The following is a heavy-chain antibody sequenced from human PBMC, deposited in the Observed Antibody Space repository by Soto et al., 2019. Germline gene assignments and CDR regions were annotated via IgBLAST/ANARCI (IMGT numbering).Heavy chain of an antibody. J-gene: IGHJ4*02. D-gene: IGHD6-13*01. CDR2: ISAYNGNT. CDR3: SRDAAAGLNDY. Sequence: QVQLVQSGAEVKKPGASVKVSCKASGYTFTSSGISWVRQAPGQGLEWMGWISAYNGNTKYVQKFQGRVTMTTETSTSTAYMELRSLRSDDTAVYYCSRDAAAGLNDYWGQGTLVTVSS. V-gene: IGHV1-18*01. CDR1: GYTFTSSG.